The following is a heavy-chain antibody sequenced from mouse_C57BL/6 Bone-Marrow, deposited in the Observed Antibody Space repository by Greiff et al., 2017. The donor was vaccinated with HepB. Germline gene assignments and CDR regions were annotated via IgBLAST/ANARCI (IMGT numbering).Heavy chain of an antibody. V-gene: IGHV1-42*01. CDR1: GYSFTGYY. Sequence: VQLQQSGPELVKPGASVKISCKASGYSFTGYYMNWVKQSPEKSLEWIGEINPSTGGTTYNQKFKAKATLTVDKSSSTAYMQLKSLTSEDSAVYYCAREDYYGSSYDYFDYWGQGTTLTVSS. CDR2: INPSTGGT. CDR3: AREDYYGSSYDYFDY. D-gene: IGHD1-1*01. J-gene: IGHJ2*01.